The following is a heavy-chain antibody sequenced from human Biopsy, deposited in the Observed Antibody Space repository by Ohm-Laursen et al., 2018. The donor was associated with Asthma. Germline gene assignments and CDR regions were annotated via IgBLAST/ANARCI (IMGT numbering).Heavy chain of an antibody. J-gene: IGHJ5*02. V-gene: IGHV1-18*04. CDR1: GYTFSNYA. CDR2: ISGYNGDT. Sequence: ASVKVSCKASGYTFSNYAISWVRQAPGQGLEWMGWISGYNGDTKFAQNVKGRLSLTTDTSTSTAYMELRSLTSDDTTVYYCVRDKVVVVPGSKGPTDWFDPWGQGTLVTVSS. D-gene: IGHD2-15*01. CDR3: VRDKVVVVPGSKGPTDWFDP.